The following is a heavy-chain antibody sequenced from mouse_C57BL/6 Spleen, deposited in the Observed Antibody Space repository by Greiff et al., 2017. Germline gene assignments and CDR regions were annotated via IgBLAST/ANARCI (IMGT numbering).Heavy chain of an antibody. CDR1: GFNIKDDY. J-gene: IGHJ2*01. CDR3: TTNGYYDY. CDR2: IDPENGDT. Sequence: EVQLQQSGAELVRPGASVTLSCTASGFNIKDDYMHWVKQRPEQGLEWIGWIDPENGDTEYASKFQGKATITADTSSNTAYLQLSSLTSEDTAVYYCTTNGYYDYWGQGTTLTVSS. D-gene: IGHD2-3*01. V-gene: IGHV14-4*01.